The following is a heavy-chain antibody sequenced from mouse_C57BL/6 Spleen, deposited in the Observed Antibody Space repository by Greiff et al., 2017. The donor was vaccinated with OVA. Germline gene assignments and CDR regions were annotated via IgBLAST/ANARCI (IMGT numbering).Heavy chain of an antibody. CDR1: GYTFTSYW. J-gene: IGHJ3*01. CDR2: IHPNSGST. V-gene: IGHV1-64*01. CDR3: ARSSGTWPWFAY. D-gene: IGHD4-1*01. Sequence: QVQLKQPGAELVKPGASVKLSCKASGYTFTSYWMHWVKQRPGQGLEWIGMIHPNSGSTNYNEKFKSKATLTVDKSSSTAYMQLSSLTSEDSAVYYCARSSGTWPWFAYWGQGTLVTVSA.